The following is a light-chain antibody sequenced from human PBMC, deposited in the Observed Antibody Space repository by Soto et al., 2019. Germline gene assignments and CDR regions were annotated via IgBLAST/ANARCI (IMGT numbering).Light chain of an antibody. CDR3: QQYYDSLYT. CDR2: GAS. J-gene: IGKJ2*01. Sequence: EIVLTQSPGTLSLSPGERATLSCRASQTVSSSYLAWYQQKPGQAPRLLIYGASSRATGIPDRFSGSGSGTDFTLTISRLEPEDFAVYYCQQYYDSLYTFGQGTKVEIK. CDR1: QTVSSSY. V-gene: IGKV3-20*01.